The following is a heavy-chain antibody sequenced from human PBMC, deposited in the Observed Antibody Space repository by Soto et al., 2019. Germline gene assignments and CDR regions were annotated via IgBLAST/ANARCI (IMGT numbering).Heavy chain of an antibody. CDR1: GGTFRNYP. Sequence: QVQLVQSGTEVKKPGSSVKVSSKASGGTFRNYPINWVRQAPGQGLEWMGSIFPLTDIPDYAQNFQARLTISADKSTSRAYMELSSLTSDDTAMYLWARGPLVVLNYFESWGQGTLVTVSS. CDR2: IFPLTDIP. CDR3: ARGPLVVLNYFES. V-gene: IGHV1-69*02. J-gene: IGHJ4*02.